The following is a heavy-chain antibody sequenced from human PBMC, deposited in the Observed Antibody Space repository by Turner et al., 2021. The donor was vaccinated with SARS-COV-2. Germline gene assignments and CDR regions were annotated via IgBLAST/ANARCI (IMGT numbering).Heavy chain of an antibody. CDR3: ARDHRPVVVPAAKRAGSYYYGMDV. V-gene: IGHV3-21*01. CDR2: ISSSSSYI. D-gene: IGHD2-2*01. CDR1: GFTFSSYS. J-gene: IGHJ6*02. Sequence: EVQLVESGGGLVKPGGSRRLSCAASGFTFSSYSMNWVRQAPGKGLEWVSSISSSSSYIYYADSVKGRFTISRDNAKNSLYLQMNSLRAEDTAVYYCARDHRPVVVPAAKRAGSYYYGMDVWGQGTTVTVS.